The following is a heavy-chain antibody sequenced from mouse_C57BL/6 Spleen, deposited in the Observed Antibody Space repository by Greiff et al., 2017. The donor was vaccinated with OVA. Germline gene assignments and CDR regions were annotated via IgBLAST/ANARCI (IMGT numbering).Heavy chain of an antibody. CDR3: SAYETWFAY. CDR2: IDPSDSYT. D-gene: IGHD1-1*01. CDR1: GYTFTSYW. Sequence: VQLQQPGAELVRPGTSVKLSCKASGYTFTSYWMHWVKQRPGQGLEWIGVIDPSDSYTNYNQKFKGKATLTVDTSSSTAYMQLSSLTSEDSAVYYCSAYETWFAYWGQGTLVTVSA. V-gene: IGHV1-59*01. J-gene: IGHJ3*01.